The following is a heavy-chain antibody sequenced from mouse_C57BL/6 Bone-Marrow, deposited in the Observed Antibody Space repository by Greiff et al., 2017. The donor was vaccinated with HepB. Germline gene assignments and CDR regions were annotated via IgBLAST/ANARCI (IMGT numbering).Heavy chain of an antibody. D-gene: IGHD2-3*01. J-gene: IGHJ2*01. CDR3: ARWLLFFDY. CDR1: GYTFTSYW. CDR2: IDPSDSYT. V-gene: IGHV1-50*01. Sequence: QVHVKQPGAELVKPGASVKLSCKASGYTFTSYWMQWVKQRPGQGLEWIGEIDPSDSYTNYNQKFKGKATLTVDTSSSTAYMQLSSLTSEDSAVYYCARWLLFFDYWGQGTTLTVSS.